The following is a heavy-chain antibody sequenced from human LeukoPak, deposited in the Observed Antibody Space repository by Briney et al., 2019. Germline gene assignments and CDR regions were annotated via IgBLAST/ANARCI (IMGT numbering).Heavy chain of an antibody. CDR2: IYPRDGST. CDR3: ARDQEGFDY. CDR1: GHTFTSNY. V-gene: IGHV1-46*01. Sequence: ASVTVSCTASGHTFTSNYIHWVRQAPGQGLEWMGMIYPRDGSTSYAQKFQGRVTVTRDTSTSTVHMELSGLRSEDTAVYYCARDQEGFDYWGQGTLVTVSS. J-gene: IGHJ4*02.